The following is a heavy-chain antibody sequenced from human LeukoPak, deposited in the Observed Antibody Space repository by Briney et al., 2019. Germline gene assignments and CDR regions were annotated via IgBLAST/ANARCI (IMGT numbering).Heavy chain of an antibody. Sequence: PSETLSLTCSVSGGSFTSSSYHWVWIRQPPRKGLELIGTMYFSGNSYYNPSLKSRVTISVDTSKKQFSLKLSSVTPADTAVYYCARLHYYYGVDVWGQGTTVTVSS. CDR3: ARLHYYYGVDV. CDR1: GGSFTSSSYH. CDR2: MYFSGNS. J-gene: IGHJ6*02. V-gene: IGHV4-39*01.